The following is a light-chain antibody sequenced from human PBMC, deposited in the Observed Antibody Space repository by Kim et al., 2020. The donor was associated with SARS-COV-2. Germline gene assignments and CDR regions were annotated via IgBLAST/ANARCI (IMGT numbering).Light chain of an antibody. J-gene: IGKJ1*01. CDR2: GAS. CDR1: QSLSGN. V-gene: IGKV3-15*01. Sequence: SVSPGESAPLSCRASQSLSGNLAWYQHKPGQAPRLLIYGASFRAIGIPARFRGSGSDTEFTLTISSLQSEDFAVYYCQQYNDGRTFGQGTKVDIK. CDR3: QQYNDGRT.